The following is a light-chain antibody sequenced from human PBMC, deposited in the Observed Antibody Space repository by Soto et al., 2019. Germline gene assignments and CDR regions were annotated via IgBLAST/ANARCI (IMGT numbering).Light chain of an antibody. Sequence: EIVLTHSPATLSLSPGDRSTLSCRASQSVSSYLAWYQQKPGQAPRLLIYDASNRATGIPARFSGSGSGTDFTLTISSLEPEDFAVYYCQQRSNWPPITFGQGTRLEI. CDR1: QSVSSY. V-gene: IGKV3-11*01. CDR3: QQRSNWPPIT. J-gene: IGKJ5*01. CDR2: DAS.